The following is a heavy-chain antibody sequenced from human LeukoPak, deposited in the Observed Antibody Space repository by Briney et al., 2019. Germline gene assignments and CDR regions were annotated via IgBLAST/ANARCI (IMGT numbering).Heavy chain of an antibody. CDR2: IYYSGST. V-gene: IGHV4-39*01. Sequence: SETLSLTCTVSGGSISSSSYYWGWIRQPPGKGLEWIGSIYYSGSTYYNPSLKSRVTISVDTSKNQFSLKLSSVTAADTAVYYCARRLSVVPAGTNWFDPWGQGTLVTVSS. CDR3: ARRLSVVPAGTNWFDP. CDR1: GGSISSSSYY. J-gene: IGHJ5*02. D-gene: IGHD2-2*01.